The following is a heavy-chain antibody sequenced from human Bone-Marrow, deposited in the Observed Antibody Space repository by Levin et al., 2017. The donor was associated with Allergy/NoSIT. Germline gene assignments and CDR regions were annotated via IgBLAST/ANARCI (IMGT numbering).Heavy chain of an antibody. D-gene: IGHD5-12*01. CDR2: INSDGSST. CDR3: ARDPVAPRGDY. V-gene: IGHV3-74*01. CDR1: GFTFSSYW. Sequence: GESLKISCAASGFTFSSYWMHWVRQAPGKGLVWVSRINSDGSSTSYADSVKGRFTISRDNAKNTLYLQMNSLRAEDTAVYYCARDPVAPRGDYWGQGTLVTVSS. J-gene: IGHJ4*02.